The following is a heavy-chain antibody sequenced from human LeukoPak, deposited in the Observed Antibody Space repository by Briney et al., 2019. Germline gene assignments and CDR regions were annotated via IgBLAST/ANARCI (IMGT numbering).Heavy chain of an antibody. CDR3: ARVPVTTPWFDP. V-gene: IGHV1-18*04. CDR2: ISAYNGNT. CDR1: GYTFSSHY. Sequence: ASVRVSCKASGYTFSSHYMHWVRQAPGQGLEWMGWISAYNGNTNYAQKLQGRVTMTTDTSTSTAYMELRSLRSDDTAVYYCARVPVTTPWFDPWGQGTLVTVSS. J-gene: IGHJ5*02. D-gene: IGHD4-11*01.